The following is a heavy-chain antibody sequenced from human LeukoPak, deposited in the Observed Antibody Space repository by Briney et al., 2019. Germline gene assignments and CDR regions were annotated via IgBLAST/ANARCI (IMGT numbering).Heavy chain of an antibody. J-gene: IGHJ4*02. CDR3: AEGPDTAMDPAYFDY. CDR1: GFTFSSST. CDR2: ISGSGGST. D-gene: IGHD5-18*01. Sequence: GGSLRLSCAASGFTFSSSTMNWVRQAPGKGLEWVSAISGSGGSTYYADSAKGRFTISRDNSKNTLNLQMNSLRAEDTAVYYCAEGPDTAMDPAYFDYWGQGTLVTVSS. V-gene: IGHV3-23*01.